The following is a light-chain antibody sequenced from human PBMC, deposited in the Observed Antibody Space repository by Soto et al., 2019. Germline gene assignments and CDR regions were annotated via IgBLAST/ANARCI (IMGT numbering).Light chain of an antibody. CDR2: YVY. Sequence: SALTQPASVPGAPGQSLAISCTGVRTDVDGDAYVSWYQQHPGQAPQLIIYYVYYRPSGVSHRISGSKSGDTASLSISGLQAEDEADYYCTSYTSTTLFYGFGTGTKVT. CDR1: RTDVDGDAY. CDR3: TSYTSTTLFYG. V-gene: IGLV2-14*03. J-gene: IGLJ1*01.